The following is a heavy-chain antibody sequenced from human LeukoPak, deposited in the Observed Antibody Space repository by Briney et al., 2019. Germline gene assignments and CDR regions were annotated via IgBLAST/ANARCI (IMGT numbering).Heavy chain of an antibody. CDR3: ARDISLVAAAGHYYYYGMDV. CDR1: GYTFTSYY. Sequence: GASVKVSCKASGYTFTSYYMHWVRQAPGQGLEWMGIINPSGGSTSYAQKFQGRVTMTRDTSTSTVYTELSSLRSEDTAVYYCARDISLVAAAGHYYYYGMDVWGQGTTVTVSS. D-gene: IGHD6-13*01. CDR2: INPSGGST. V-gene: IGHV1-46*01. J-gene: IGHJ6*02.